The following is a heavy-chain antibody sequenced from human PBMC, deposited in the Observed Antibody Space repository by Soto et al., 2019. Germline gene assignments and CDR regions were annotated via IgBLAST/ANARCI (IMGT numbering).Heavy chain of an antibody. J-gene: IGHJ4*02. D-gene: IGHD5-18*01. CDR3: ASPGDGYSYVFFDY. V-gene: IGHV1-69*13. CDR2: IIPIFGTA. Sequence: SVKVSCKASGGTFSSYAISWVRQAPGQGLEWMGGIIPIFGTANYAQKFQGRVTITADESTSTAYMELSSLRSEDTAVYYCASPGDGYSYVFFDYWGQGTRVTVSS. CDR1: GGTFSSYA.